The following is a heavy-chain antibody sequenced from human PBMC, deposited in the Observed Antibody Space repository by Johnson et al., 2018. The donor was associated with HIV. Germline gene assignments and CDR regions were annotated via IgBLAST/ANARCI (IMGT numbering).Heavy chain of an antibody. Sequence: VQLVESGGDLVQPGGSLRLSCAASGFSFSNFDMHWVRQDIGLRLEWVSGIDTAGNTSCEGSVKGRFTISRENAKNSLYLQVKSLRAGDSARYYCARGSYDGDAFDIWGQWTMVTVSS. V-gene: IGHV3-13*01. CDR1: GFSFSNFD. J-gene: IGHJ3*02. CDR2: IDTAGNT. D-gene: IGHD5-12*01. CDR3: ARGSYDGDAFDI.